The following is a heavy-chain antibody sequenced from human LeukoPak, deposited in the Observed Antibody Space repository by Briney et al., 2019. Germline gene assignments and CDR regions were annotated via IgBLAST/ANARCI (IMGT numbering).Heavy chain of an antibody. J-gene: IGHJ6*02. CDR1: GYTFTGYY. D-gene: IGHD2-15*01. Sequence: ASMKVSCKASGYTFTGYYMHWVRQAPGQGLEWMGWINPNSGGTNYAQKFQGRVTMTRDTSISTAYMELSRLRSDDTAVYYCARDRGGGYYGMDVWGQGTTVTVSS. CDR3: ARDRGGGYYGMDV. CDR2: INPNSGGT. V-gene: IGHV1-2*02.